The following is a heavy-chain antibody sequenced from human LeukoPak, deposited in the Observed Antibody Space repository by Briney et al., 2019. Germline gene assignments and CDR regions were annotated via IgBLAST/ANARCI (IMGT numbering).Heavy chain of an antibody. V-gene: IGHV4-30-2*04. CDR3: ARSGQQLAADY. J-gene: IGHJ4*02. D-gene: IGHD6-13*01. CDR2: IYHSGST. Sequence: EWIGYIYHSGSTNYNPSLKSRVTILVDTSKNQFSLKLSSVTAADTAVYYCARSGQQLAADYWGQGTLVTVSS.